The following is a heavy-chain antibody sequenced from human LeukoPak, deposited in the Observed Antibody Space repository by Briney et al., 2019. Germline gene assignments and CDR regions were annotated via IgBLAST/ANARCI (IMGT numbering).Heavy chain of an antibody. CDR3: ARLRMWGSTIPFDY. D-gene: IGHD2-2*02. Sequence: GGSLRLSCAASGFTFSSYSMNWVRQAPGKGLEWVPSISSSSSYIYYADSVKGRFTISRDNAKNSLYLQMNSLRAEDAAVYYCARLRMWGSTIPFDYWGQGTLVTVSS. CDR2: ISSSSSYI. J-gene: IGHJ4*02. CDR1: GFTFSSYS. V-gene: IGHV3-21*01.